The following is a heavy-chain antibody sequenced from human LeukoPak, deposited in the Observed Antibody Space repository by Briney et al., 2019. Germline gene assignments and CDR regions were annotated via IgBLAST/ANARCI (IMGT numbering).Heavy chain of an antibody. J-gene: IGHJ4*02. CDR2: IYTGGTT. CDR1: GFSVSSNY. V-gene: IGHV3-53*01. Sequence: GGSLRLSCAASGFSVSSNYVSWVRQGPGKGLEWVSVIYTGGTTHYAPSVMGRFTISRDDSQNTVHLHMSGLRDEDTALYYCAREGRFQSFDYWGQGTLVAVSS. CDR3: AREGRFQSFDY.